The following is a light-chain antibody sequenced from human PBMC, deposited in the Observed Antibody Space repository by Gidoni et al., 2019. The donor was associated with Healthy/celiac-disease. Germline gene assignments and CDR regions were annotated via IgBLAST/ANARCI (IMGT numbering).Light chain of an antibody. Sequence: QSVLTQPSSVSAAPGQKVTISCSGSSSNIGNNYVSWYQQLPGTAPKLLIYDNNKRPSGIPDRFSGSKSGTSATLGITGLQTGDEDDYYCGTWDSSLSAVVFGGGTKLTVL. CDR3: GTWDSSLSAVV. J-gene: IGLJ2*01. V-gene: IGLV1-51*01. CDR1: SSNIGNNY. CDR2: DNN.